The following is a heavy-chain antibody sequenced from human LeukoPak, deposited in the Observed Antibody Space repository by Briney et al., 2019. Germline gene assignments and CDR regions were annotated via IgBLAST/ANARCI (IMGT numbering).Heavy chain of an antibody. V-gene: IGHV4-34*01. CDR2: INHSGSA. CDR1: GGSFSGYY. D-gene: IGHD4-17*01. Sequence: SETLSLTCAVYGGSFSGYYWSWIRQPPGKGLEWIGEINHSGSANYNPSLKSRVTMSVDTSKNQFSLKMSSVTAADTAVYYCATDKAIGNYGDYGVDPTWGMDVWGQGTTVTVSS. CDR3: ATDKAIGNYGDYGVDPTWGMDV. J-gene: IGHJ6*02.